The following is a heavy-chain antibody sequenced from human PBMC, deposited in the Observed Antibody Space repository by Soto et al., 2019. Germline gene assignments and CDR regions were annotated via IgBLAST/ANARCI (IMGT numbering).Heavy chain of an antibody. V-gene: IGHV1-58*02. CDR1: GFTFTSSA. Sequence: GASVKVSCKASGFTFTSSAMQWVRQARGQRLEWIGWIVVGSGNTNYAQKFQERVTITRDMSTSTAYMELSSLRSEDTAVYYCAASAMVRGVFLDYWGQGTLVTVSS. CDR3: AASAMVRGVFLDY. CDR2: IVVGSGNT. J-gene: IGHJ4*02. D-gene: IGHD3-10*01.